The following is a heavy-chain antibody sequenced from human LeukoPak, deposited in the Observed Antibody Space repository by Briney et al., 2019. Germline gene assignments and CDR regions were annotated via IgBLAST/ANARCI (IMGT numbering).Heavy chain of an antibody. CDR3: ARGNSGYEWVGAAY. J-gene: IGHJ4*02. V-gene: IGHV1-2*06. CDR2: INPNSGGT. D-gene: IGHD5-12*01. Sequence: GASVKVSCKASGYTFTDYYVHWVRQAPGQGLEWMGRINPNSGGTERAQKFHGRFTMTRDTSTGTAYMELSRLKSDDTAMYYCARGNSGYEWVGAAYWGQGTLVTVSS. CDR1: GYTFTDYY.